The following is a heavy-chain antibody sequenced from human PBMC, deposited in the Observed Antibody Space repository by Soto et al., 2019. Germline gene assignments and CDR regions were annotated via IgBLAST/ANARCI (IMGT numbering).Heavy chain of an antibody. CDR2: IKQDGSEK. Sequence: GGSLRLSCAASGFTFSSYWMSWVRQAPGKGLEWVANIKQDGSEKYYVDSVKGRFTISRDNAKNSLYLQMNSLRAEDTAVYYCARDLSIAAYWIDPWGQGTLVTVSS. J-gene: IGHJ5*02. CDR3: ARDLSIAAYWIDP. V-gene: IGHV3-7*01. CDR1: GFTFSSYW. D-gene: IGHD6-25*01.